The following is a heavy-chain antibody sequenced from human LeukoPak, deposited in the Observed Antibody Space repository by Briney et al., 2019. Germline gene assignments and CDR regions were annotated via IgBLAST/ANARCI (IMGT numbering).Heavy chain of an antibody. Sequence: GGSLRLSCAASRFTFSSCSMNWVRQAPGKGLEWVSSISSSSSYIYYADSVKGRFTISRDNAKNSLYLQMNSLRAEDTAVYYCAREGRGGWYSDYWGQGTLVTVSS. V-gene: IGHV3-21*01. CDR2: ISSSSSYI. CDR1: RFTFSSCS. D-gene: IGHD6-19*01. J-gene: IGHJ4*02. CDR3: AREGRGGWYSDY.